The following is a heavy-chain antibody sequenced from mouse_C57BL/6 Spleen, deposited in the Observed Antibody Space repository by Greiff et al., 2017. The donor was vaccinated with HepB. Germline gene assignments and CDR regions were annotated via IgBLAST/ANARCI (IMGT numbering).Heavy chain of an antibody. V-gene: IGHV1-59*01. J-gene: IGHJ4*01. Sequence: QVQLQQSGAELVRPGTSVKLSCKASGYTFTSYWMHWVKQRPGQGLEWIGVIDPSDSYTNYNQKFKGKATLTVDTSSSTAYMQLSSLTSEDSAVYYCARCPYDPSPMDYWGQGTSVTVSS. D-gene: IGHD2-3*01. CDR3: ARCPYDPSPMDY. CDR1: GYTFTSYW. CDR2: IDPSDSYT.